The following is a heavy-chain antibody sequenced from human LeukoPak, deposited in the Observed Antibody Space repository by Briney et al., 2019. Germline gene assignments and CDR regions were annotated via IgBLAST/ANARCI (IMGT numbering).Heavy chain of an antibody. CDR3: ARISVSGSFWDY. CDR2: ISANGVST. D-gene: IGHD3-10*01. V-gene: IGHV3-64*04. Sequence: GGSLRLSCSASGFSFSSYAMHWVRQAPGEGLEYVSAISANGVSTYYANSVKGRFTISRDNAKNSLYLQMNSLRTEDTAVYYCARISVSGSFWDYWGQGTLVTVSS. CDR1: GFSFSSYA. J-gene: IGHJ4*02.